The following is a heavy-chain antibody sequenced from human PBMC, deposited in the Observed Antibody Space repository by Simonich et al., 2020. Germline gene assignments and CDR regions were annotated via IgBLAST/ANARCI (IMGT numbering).Heavy chain of an antibody. Sequence: QVQLQESGPGLVKPSETLSLTCTVSGGSISSYYWSWIRQPPGKGLECIGYIYYSGSTNYNPSLKSRVTISVDTSKNQFSLKLSSVTAADTAVYYCARGGLYFDYWGQGTLVTVSS. V-gene: IGHV4-59*01. D-gene: IGHD2-15*01. CDR1: GGSISSYY. CDR3: ARGGLYFDY. J-gene: IGHJ4*02. CDR2: IYYSGST.